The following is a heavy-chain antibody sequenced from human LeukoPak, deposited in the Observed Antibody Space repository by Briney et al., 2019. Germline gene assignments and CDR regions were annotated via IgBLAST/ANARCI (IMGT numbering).Heavy chain of an antibody. Sequence: GGSLRLSCAASGFTFSSYWMSWVRQAPGKGLEWVANIKQDGSEEYYVDSVKGRFTISRDNAKNSLYLQMNSLRAEDTAVYYCARDGRPYCGGDCYDFDYWGQGTLVTVSS. CDR1: GFTFSSYW. V-gene: IGHV3-7*03. CDR2: IKQDGSEE. CDR3: ARDGRPYCGGDCYDFDY. D-gene: IGHD2-21*02. J-gene: IGHJ4*02.